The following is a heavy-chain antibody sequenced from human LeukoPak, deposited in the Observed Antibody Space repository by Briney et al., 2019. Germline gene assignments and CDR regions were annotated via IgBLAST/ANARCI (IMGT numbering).Heavy chain of an antibody. CDR3: ARDIREY. Sequence: ASVKVSCKASAYTFTDYYIHWVRQAPGQGLEWMGWINPDSADTEYAEKFQGRVTMTRDTSISTAYMELTSLMSDDTAVYYCARDIREYWGQGTLVTVSS. J-gene: IGHJ4*02. V-gene: IGHV1-2*02. CDR2: INPDSADT. CDR1: AYTFTDYY.